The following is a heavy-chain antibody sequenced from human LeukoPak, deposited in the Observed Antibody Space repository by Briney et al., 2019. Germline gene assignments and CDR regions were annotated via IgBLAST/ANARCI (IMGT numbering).Heavy chain of an antibody. CDR1: GYTFISYD. Sequence: ASVKVSCKASGYTFISYDIDWVRQAPGQGPEWMGWMNPNSGNTGYAQKFQGRVTMTRNTSISTAYMELSSLRSEDTAVYYCARVGRLYGSGSYYTYWGQGTLVTVSS. V-gene: IGHV1-8*01. CDR3: ARVGRLYGSGSYYTY. D-gene: IGHD3-10*01. J-gene: IGHJ4*02. CDR2: MNPNSGNT.